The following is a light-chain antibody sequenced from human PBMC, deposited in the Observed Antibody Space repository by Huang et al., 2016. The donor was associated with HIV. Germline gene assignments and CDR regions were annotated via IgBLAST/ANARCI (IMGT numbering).Light chain of an antibody. CDR1: QGISNY. CDR3: QQYYSFPLT. Sequence: VIWMTQSPSLLSASAGDKATITCGMRQGISNYLAVYQQKPGKAPDLLIYGASTLRSGVPSRFSGSGAGTDFTLTISYLQSEDFAIYYCQQYYSFPLTFGGGTKVEIK. CDR2: GAS. V-gene: IGKV1D-8*01. J-gene: IGKJ4*01.